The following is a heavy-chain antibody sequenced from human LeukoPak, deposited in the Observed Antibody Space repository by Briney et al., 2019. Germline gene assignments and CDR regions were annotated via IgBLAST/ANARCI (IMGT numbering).Heavy chain of an antibody. CDR3: TRDMATADLDY. J-gene: IGHJ4*02. Sequence: PGGSLRLSCVVSGFTFNKYYMHWVRQAPGRGLVWVSRINIDGRDTSYADSGRGRFTMSRDNAKNTLYLQMNSLRAEDTAVYYSTRDMATADLDYWGQGALVTVSS. CDR2: INIDGRDT. D-gene: IGHD5-24*01. CDR1: GFTFNKYY. V-gene: IGHV3-74*01.